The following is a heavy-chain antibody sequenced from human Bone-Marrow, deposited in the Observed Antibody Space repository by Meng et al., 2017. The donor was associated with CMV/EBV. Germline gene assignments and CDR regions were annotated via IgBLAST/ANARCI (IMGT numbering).Heavy chain of an antibody. CDR3: ARDETSSGVGYYYYGMDV. Sequence: SVKVSCKASGGTFSSYTISWVRQAPGQGLEWMGRIIPILGIANYAQKFQGRVTITADKSTSTAYMELSSLRSEDTAVYYCARDETSSGVGYYYYGMDVWGQGTTVTVS. V-gene: IGHV1-69*04. CDR2: IIPILGIA. J-gene: IGHJ6*02. D-gene: IGHD1-26*01. CDR1: GGTFSSYT.